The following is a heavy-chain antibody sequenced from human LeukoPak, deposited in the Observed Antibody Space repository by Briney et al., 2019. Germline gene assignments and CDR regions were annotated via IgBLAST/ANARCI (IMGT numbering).Heavy chain of an antibody. CDR2: IYYSGST. Sequence: SETLSLTCTVSGGSISSYYWSWIRQPPGKGLEWIGYIYYSGSTNYNPSLKSRVTISVDTSKNQFSLKLSSVTAADTAVYYCARVPHSSSWYPNWFDPWGQGTLVTVSS. CDR1: GGSISSYY. D-gene: IGHD6-13*01. CDR3: ARVPHSSSWYPNWFDP. J-gene: IGHJ5*02. V-gene: IGHV4-59*01.